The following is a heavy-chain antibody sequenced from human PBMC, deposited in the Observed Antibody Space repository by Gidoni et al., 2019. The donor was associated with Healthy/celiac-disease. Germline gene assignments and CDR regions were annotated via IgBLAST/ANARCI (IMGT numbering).Heavy chain of an antibody. CDR1: GGSFSGYY. J-gene: IGHJ6*02. Sequence: QVQLQQWGAGLLKPSETLSLTCAVYGGSFSGYYWSWIRQPPGKGLEWIGEINHSGSTNYNPSLKSRVTISVDTSKNQFSLKLSSVTAADTAVYYCARRAAASPFIYYYYYGMDVWGQGTTVTVSS. CDR3: ARRAAASPFIYYYYYGMDV. CDR2: INHSGST. V-gene: IGHV4-34*01. D-gene: IGHD6-13*01.